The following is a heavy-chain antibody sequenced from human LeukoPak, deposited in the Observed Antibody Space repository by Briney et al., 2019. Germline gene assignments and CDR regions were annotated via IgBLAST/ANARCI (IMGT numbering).Heavy chain of an antibody. CDR1: GFTFSSYA. Sequence: QPGGSLRLSCAASGFTFSSYAMSWVRQAPGKGLEWVSAISGSGGSTYYADSVKGRFTISRDNSKNTLYLQMNSLRAEDTAVYYCAKFHGESSGYHWFDPWGQGTLVTVPS. D-gene: IGHD3-22*01. CDR2: ISGSGGST. CDR3: AKFHGESSGYHWFDP. J-gene: IGHJ5*02. V-gene: IGHV3-23*01.